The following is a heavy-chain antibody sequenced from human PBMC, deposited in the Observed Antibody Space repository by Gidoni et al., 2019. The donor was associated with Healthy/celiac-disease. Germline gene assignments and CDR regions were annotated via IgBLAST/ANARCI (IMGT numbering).Heavy chain of an antibody. D-gene: IGHD6-19*01. CDR1: GYTFTSYA. J-gene: IGHJ3*02. CDR3: ARGGQWLDYAFDI. V-gene: IGHV7-4-1*02. CDR2: INTNTGNP. Sequence: QVQLVQSGSELKKPGASVKVSCKASGYTFTSYAMNWVRQAPGQGLEGLGWINTNTGNPTYAQGLTGRFVLSLDTSVSTEYLQISSLKAEDTAVYYCARGGQWLDYAFDIWGQGTMFTVSS.